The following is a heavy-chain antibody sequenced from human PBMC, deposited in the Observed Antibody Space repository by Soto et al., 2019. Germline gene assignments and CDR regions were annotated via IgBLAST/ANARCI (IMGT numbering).Heavy chain of an antibody. CDR2: ISGSGGTT. CDR1: GFTFSTYG. CDR3: AKGPGYCSGGSCYSSYYYGMDV. D-gene: IGHD2-15*01. Sequence: LRLSCAASGFTFSTYGMICVRQAPVRGLEWVSAISGSGGTTYYADSVKGRFTISRDNSNNMLYLQMNSLRAEDTAIYYCAKGPGYCSGGSCYSSYYYGMDVWGQGTTVTVSS. J-gene: IGHJ6*02. V-gene: IGHV3-23*01.